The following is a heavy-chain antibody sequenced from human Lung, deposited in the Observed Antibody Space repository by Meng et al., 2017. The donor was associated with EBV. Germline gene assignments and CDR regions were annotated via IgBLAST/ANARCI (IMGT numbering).Heavy chain of an antibody. CDR2: VTHSSSSI. CDR3: VRNGANMEDLDY. Sequence: EVQLVESGGGLVKPGGSLRLSCAASGFTFSSYSMNWVRQAPGKGLEWVSSVTHSSSSIYYALSVKGRFTISRDNAKNSLYLQMNSLRNEDTAVYYCVRNGANMEDLDYWGPGTLVTVSS. V-gene: IGHV3-21*01. J-gene: IGHJ4*02. D-gene: IGHD2-8*01. CDR1: GFTFSSYS.